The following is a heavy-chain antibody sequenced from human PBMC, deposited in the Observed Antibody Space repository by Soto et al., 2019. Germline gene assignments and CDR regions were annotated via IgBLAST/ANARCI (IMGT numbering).Heavy chain of an antibody. D-gene: IGHD3-3*01. CDR2: ISYDSDTI. J-gene: IGHJ6*02. V-gene: IGHV3-48*02. CDR1: GFTFGTYS. Sequence: QAGGSLRLSCAGSGFTFGTYSMNWVRQAAGKGLEWIAYISYDSDTIQYADSVKGRFTISRDNAKNSLYLQMNSLRDEDTAVYYCPRLYYDYVWGQGTTVTVSS. CDR3: PRLYYDYV.